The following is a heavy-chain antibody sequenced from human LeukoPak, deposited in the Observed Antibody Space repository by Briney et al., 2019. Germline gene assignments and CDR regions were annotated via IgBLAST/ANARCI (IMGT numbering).Heavy chain of an antibody. CDR3: AMYCSSTSCYFGSFY. J-gene: IGHJ4*02. CDR1: GFTFSSYW. CDR2: INSDGSST. V-gene: IGHV3-74*01. D-gene: IGHD2-2*01. Sequence: GGSLRLSCAASGFTFSSYWMHWVRQAPGKGLVWVSRINSDGSSTSYADSVKGRFTISRDNAKNTLYLQMNSLRAEDTAVYYCAMYCSSTSCYFGSFYWGQGTLVTVSS.